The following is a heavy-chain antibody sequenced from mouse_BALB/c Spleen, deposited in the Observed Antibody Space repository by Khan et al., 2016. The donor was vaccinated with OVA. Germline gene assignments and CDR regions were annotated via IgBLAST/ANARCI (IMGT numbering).Heavy chain of an antibody. J-gene: IGHJ3*01. V-gene: IGHV1S135*01. CDR3: ARGGYGGFAY. Sequence: VQLLQPGPELVKPGASVKVSCKASGYAFTSYIMYWVKQSHGKSLEWIGYIDPYNGGTSYNQKFKSKATLTVDKSSPTAYMHLNSLTSEDSAVYYCARGGYGGFAYWGQGTLVTVSA. CDR2: IDPYNGGT. D-gene: IGHD2-2*01. CDR1: GYAFTSYI.